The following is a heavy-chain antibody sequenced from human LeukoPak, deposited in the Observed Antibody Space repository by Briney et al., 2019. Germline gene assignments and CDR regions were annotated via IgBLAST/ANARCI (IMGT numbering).Heavy chain of an antibody. CDR3: ARLGCGDHYDSICLNGITCDT. CDR1: GYTFTGHY. D-gene: IGHD3-22*01. J-gene: IGHJ3*02. V-gene: IGHV1-2*02. Sequence: GASVKVSCKASGYTFTGHYIHWVRQAPGQGLEWMGWINPNSGGTNYAQKFQGRVTMTRDTSISTAYMELSRLISDDTAVYYCARLGCGDHYDSICLNGITCDTWGEETMDSVSS. CDR2: INPNSGGT.